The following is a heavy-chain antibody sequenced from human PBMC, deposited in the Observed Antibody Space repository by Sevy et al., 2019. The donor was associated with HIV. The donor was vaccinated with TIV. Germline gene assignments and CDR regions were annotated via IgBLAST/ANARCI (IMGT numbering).Heavy chain of an antibody. CDR3: AHRSGIAVHGTFDP. J-gene: IGHJ5*02. CDR1: GLFFPNAW. V-gene: IGHV3-15*01. CDR2: IKSTPDGGTT. Sequence: GGSLRLSCVASGLFFPNAWMNWVRQPPGKGLEWVGRIKSTPDGGTTDYAAPVKGRFTISRDDSKNMVFLQMNSLKTEDRAIYYCAHRSGIAVHGTFDPWGQGALVTVSS. D-gene: IGHD6-13*01.